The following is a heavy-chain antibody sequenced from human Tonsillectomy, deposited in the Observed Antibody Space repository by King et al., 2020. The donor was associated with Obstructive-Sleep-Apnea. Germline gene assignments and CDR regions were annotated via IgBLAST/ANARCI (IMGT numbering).Heavy chain of an antibody. Sequence: QLQESGPGLVKPSETLSLTCTVSGGSISSSSYYWGWIRQPPGKGLEGIGSIYYSGSTYYNPSLTSRVTISVDTSKNQFSLKLSSVTAADTAVYYCASGMVRGVITYTFDYWGQGTLVTVSS. D-gene: IGHD3-10*01. CDR3: ASGMVRGVITYTFDY. CDR2: IYYSGST. J-gene: IGHJ4*02. V-gene: IGHV4-39*07. CDR1: GGSISSSSYY.